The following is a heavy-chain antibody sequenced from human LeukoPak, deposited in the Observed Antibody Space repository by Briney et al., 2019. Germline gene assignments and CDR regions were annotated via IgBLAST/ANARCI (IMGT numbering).Heavy chain of an antibody. CDR3: ARVPGYYEYYFDY. CDR1: EFTFSSYE. J-gene: IGHJ4*02. Sequence: GGSLRLSCVASEFTFSSYEIHWVRQAPGKGLEWVALISYDVTTVYYADSVKGRFTISRDNSKNTLYLQMNNVRTADTAVYYCARVPGYYEYYFDYWGQGTLVTVSS. CDR2: ISYDVTTV. D-gene: IGHD3-22*01. V-gene: IGHV3-30-3*01.